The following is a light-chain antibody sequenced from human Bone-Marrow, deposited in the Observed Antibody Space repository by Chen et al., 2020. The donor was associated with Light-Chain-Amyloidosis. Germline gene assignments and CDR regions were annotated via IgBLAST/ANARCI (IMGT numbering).Light chain of an antibody. Sequence: NFMLTQPHSVSESPGKTLIISCTRSSGSIATNYVQWHQQRPGSSPTTVIYEDDQRPSGVPDRFSGSIDRSSNSASLTISGLKTEDEADYYCQSYQGSSQGVFGGGTKLTVL. CDR2: EDD. CDR3: QSYQGSSQGV. J-gene: IGLJ3*02. V-gene: IGLV6-57*01. CDR1: SGSIATNY.